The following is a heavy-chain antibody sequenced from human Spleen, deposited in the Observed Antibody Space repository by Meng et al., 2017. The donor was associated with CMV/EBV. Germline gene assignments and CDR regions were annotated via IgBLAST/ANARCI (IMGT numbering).Heavy chain of an antibody. CDR3: VRDISGLFDY. D-gene: IGHD6-19*01. J-gene: IGHJ4*02. CDR2: INPNSGGT. Sequence: ASVKVSCKASGYTFPGYFMHWVRQAPGQGLEWMGWINPNSGGTNYAQKFQGRVTFTTDTSTSTYMELTSLTSEDTAVYYCVRDISGLFDYWGQGTLVTVSS. V-gene: IGHV1-2*02. CDR1: GYTFPGYF.